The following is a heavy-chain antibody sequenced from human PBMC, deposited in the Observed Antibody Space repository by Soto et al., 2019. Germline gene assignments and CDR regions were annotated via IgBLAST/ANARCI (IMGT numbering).Heavy chain of an antibody. CDR2: ISAYNGNT. CDR3: ATSYGTGTQHYDFDY. CDR1: GYTFTSYG. V-gene: IGHV1-18*01. D-gene: IGHD1-1*01. Sequence: GASVKVSCKASGYTFTSYGISWVRQGPGQGLEWMGWISAYNGNTNYAQKLQGRVTMTTDTSTSTAYMELRSLRSDDTAAYYCATSYGTGTQHYDFDYWGQGTLVTVSS. J-gene: IGHJ4*02.